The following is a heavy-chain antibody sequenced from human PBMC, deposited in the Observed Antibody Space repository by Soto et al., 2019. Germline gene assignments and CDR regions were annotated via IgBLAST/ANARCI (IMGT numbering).Heavy chain of an antibody. D-gene: IGHD2-2*01. CDR1: GGTFSSYA. Sequence: QVQLVQSGAEVKKPGSSVKVSCKASGGTFSSYAISWVRQAPGQGLEWMGGSIPIYGTANYAQKFQGRVTITADESTSTAYMELSSLRYEDTAVYYCARSQGSSTSLEIYYYYYYGMDVWGQGTTVTVSS. V-gene: IGHV1-69*01. J-gene: IGHJ6*02. CDR2: SIPIYGTA. CDR3: ARSQGSSTSLEIYYYYYYGMDV.